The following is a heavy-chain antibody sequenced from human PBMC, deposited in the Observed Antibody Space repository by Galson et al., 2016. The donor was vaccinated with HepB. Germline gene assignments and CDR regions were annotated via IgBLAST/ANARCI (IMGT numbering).Heavy chain of an antibody. J-gene: IGHJ6*02. CDR2: IIPILGIA. CDR1: GGTFSSYA. CDR3: ARFRGIVVGNYYYGMDV. V-gene: IGHV1-69*10. D-gene: IGHD3-22*01. Sequence: SVKVSCKASGGTFSSYAISWVRQAPGQGLEWMGGIIPILGIANYAQKFQGRVTITADKSTSTAYMELSSLRSEDTAVYYCARFRGIVVGNYYYGMDVWGQGTTVTVSS.